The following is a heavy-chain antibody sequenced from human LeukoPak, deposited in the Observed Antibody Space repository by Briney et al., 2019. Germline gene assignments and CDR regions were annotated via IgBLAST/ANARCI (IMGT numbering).Heavy chain of an antibody. CDR2: INPSGGST. Sequence: ASVKVSCTASGYTFTSYYMHWVRQAPGQGLEWMGIINPSGGSTSYAQKFQGRVTMTRDTSTSTVYMELSSLRSEDTAVYYCARDLRGYCSGGSCYSGPGYYYYYMDVWGKGTTVTISS. V-gene: IGHV1-46*01. D-gene: IGHD2-15*01. CDR3: ARDLRGYCSGGSCYSGPGYYYYYMDV. CDR1: GYTFTSYY. J-gene: IGHJ6*03.